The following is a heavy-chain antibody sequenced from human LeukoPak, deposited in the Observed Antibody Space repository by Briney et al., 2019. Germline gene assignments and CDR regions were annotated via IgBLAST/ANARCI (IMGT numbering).Heavy chain of an antibody. CDR1: GYTFTSYY. J-gene: IGHJ5*02. D-gene: IGHD3-10*01. Sequence: ASVKVSCKASGYTFTSYYMHWVRQAPGQGLEWMGIINPSGGSTSYAQKFQGRATMTRDTSTSTVYMELSSLRSGDTAVYYCARAAMVRGVEGDWFDPWGQGTLVTVSS. V-gene: IGHV1-46*01. CDR2: INPSGGST. CDR3: ARAAMVRGVEGDWFDP.